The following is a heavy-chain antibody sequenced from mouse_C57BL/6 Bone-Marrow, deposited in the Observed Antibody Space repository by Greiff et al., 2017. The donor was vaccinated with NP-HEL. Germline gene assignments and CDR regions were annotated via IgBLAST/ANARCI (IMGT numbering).Heavy chain of an antibody. J-gene: IGHJ4*01. Sequence: QVQLQQSGAELARPGATVKMSCKASGYTFTSYTMHWVKQRPGQGLEWIGYINPSSGYTKYNQKFKDKATLTADKSSSTAYMQLSSLTSEDSAVYYCAKDGYYAMDYWGQGTSVTVSS. CDR1: GYTFTSYT. CDR3: AKDGYYAMDY. CDR2: INPSSGYT. D-gene: IGHD2-3*01. V-gene: IGHV1-4*01.